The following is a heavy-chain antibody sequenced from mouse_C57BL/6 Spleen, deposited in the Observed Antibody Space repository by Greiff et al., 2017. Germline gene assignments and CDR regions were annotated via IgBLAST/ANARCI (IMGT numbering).Heavy chain of an antibody. V-gene: IGHV3-6*01. Sequence: VQLKESGPGLVKPSQSLSLTCSVAGYSITSGYYWNWIRQFPGNKLEWMGYISYDGSNNYNPSLKNRISITRDTSKNQFFLKLNSVTTEDTATYYCARPYYGSSYGGYFDVWGTGTTVTVSS. D-gene: IGHD1-1*01. CDR2: ISYDGSN. CDR1: GYSITSGYY. J-gene: IGHJ1*03. CDR3: ARPYYGSSYGGYFDV.